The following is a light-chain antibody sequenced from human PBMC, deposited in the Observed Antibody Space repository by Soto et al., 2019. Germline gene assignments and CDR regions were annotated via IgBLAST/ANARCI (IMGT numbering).Light chain of an antibody. CDR3: QQSTNWPYT. CDR2: AAS. Sequence: DIVMTQSPSTLSVSVGDRATITCRASQGIGSYLAWYQQKPGQAPRLLIYAASTMPSGIPSRFSGSGSGTEFTLTINSLQSEDFAVYYCQQSTNWPYTFGPGTKVEI. V-gene: IGKV3-15*01. J-gene: IGKJ1*01. CDR1: QGIGSY.